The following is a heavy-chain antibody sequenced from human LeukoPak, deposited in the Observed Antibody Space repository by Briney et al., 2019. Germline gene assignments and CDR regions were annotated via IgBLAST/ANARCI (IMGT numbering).Heavy chain of an antibody. D-gene: IGHD3-10*01. Sequence: ASVKVSCKASGYTFTSYGISWMRQAPGQGLEWMGWISAYNGNTNYAQKLQGRVTMTTDTSTSTAYMELRSLRSDDTAVYYCARDLVLQRYYYYYGMDVWGQGTTVTVSS. CDR1: GYTFTSYG. V-gene: IGHV1-18*01. J-gene: IGHJ6*02. CDR2: ISAYNGNT. CDR3: ARDLVLQRYYYYYGMDV.